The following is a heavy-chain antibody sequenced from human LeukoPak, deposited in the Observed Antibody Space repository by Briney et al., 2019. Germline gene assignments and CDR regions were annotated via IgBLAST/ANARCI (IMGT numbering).Heavy chain of an antibody. Sequence: SETLSLTCAVYGGSFSGYYWSWIRQPPRKGLERIGEINHSGSTNYNPSLKSRVTMSEDTSKNQFSLKLSSVTAADTALYYCARRLRDGYNFQRYRHAFDIWGQGTMVTVSS. CDR3: ARRLRDGYNFQRYRHAFDI. J-gene: IGHJ3*02. CDR2: INHSGST. CDR1: GGSFSGYY. V-gene: IGHV4-34*01. D-gene: IGHD5-24*01.